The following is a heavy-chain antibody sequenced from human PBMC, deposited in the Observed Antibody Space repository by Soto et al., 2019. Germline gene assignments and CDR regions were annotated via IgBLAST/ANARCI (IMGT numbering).Heavy chain of an antibody. CDR3: TRRGCSTTGCYFN. V-gene: IGHV3-74*01. J-gene: IGHJ4*02. CDR1: GFPFSSYW. D-gene: IGHD2-2*01. Sequence: GGSLRLSCAASGFPFSSYWMHWVRQAPGKGLEWVSRINGDGSSINYADSVKSRFTISRDNAKNTLYLQMNSLRVEDAAVYYCTRRGCSTTGCYFNWGRGTLVTVSS. CDR2: INGDGSSI.